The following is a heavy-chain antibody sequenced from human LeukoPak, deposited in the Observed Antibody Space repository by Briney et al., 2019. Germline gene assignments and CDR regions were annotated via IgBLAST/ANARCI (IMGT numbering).Heavy chain of an antibody. CDR1: GYTFTSYG. Sequence: ASVKVSCKASGYTFTSYGISWVRQAPGQGLEWMGWISAYNGNTNYAQKLQGRVTMTTDTSTSTAYMELRSLSSDDTAVYYCARRGDFWSGYPSIDYWGQGTLVTVSS. J-gene: IGHJ4*02. CDR3: ARRGDFWSGYPSIDY. D-gene: IGHD3-3*01. V-gene: IGHV1-18*01. CDR2: ISAYNGNT.